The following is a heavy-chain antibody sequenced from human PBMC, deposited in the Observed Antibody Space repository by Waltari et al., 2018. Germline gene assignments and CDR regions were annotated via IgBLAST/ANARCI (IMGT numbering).Heavy chain of an antibody. CDR2: LSLDVNDI. Sequence: QVHLVQSGGGGAKPGRSLRLSCAASGFNYSRFAMHWVRQGPGWVPILSLDVNDIDYRVSVKGRFTISRDNSTSTLYLQMNNLKVEDTAVYYCARDSKKEGPITSIVVANPYFQYWGQGTPVTVSS. D-gene: IGHD3-22*01. CDR3: ARDSKKEGPITSIVVANPYFQY. CDR1: GFNYSRFA. J-gene: IGHJ1*01. V-gene: IGHV3-30*10.